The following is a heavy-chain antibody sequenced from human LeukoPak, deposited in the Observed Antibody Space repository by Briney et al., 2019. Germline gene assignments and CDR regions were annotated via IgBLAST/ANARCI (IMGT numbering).Heavy chain of an antibody. CDR2: ISSSTSTI. J-gene: IGHJ4*02. D-gene: IGHD3-3*02. CDR1: RFTFTTYS. V-gene: IGHV3-48*01. Sequence: PGGSLRLSCAASRFTFTTYSMNWVRQAPGKGLEWISYISSSTSTIYYADSVKGRFTISRDNAKNSLYLQMNSLRAEDTAVYYCARDLTLADWGQGTLVTVSS. CDR3: ARDLTLAD.